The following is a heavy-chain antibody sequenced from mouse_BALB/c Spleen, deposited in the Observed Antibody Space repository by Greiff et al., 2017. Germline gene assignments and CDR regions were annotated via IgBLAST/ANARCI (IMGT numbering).Heavy chain of an antibody. D-gene: IGHD2-4*01. CDR2: IDPENGNT. V-gene: IGHV14-1*02. CDR1: GFNIKDYY. CDR3: ARGDYDRVFDY. J-gene: IGHJ2*01. Sequence: EVQLQQSGAELVRPGALVKLSCQASGFNIKDYYMHWVKQRPEQGLEWIGWIDPENGNTIYDPKFQGKASITADTSSNTAYLQLSSLTSEDTAVYYCARGDYDRVFDYWGQGTTLTVSS.